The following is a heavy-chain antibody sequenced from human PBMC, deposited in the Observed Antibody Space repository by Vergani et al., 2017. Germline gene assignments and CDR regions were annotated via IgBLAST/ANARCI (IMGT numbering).Heavy chain of an antibody. CDR1: WFPFIDYG. D-gene: IGHD1-1*01. V-gene: IGHV3-30*03. J-gene: IGHJ6*03. CDR3: ARDFLTRVTTLDYYYMGV. CDR2: ISYDGNKK. Sequence: QVQLVESGGGEVQPGRSLRLSCSAAWFPFIDYGVHLVRQAPGAGMEWVSVISYDGNKKNYADSVKGRFTISRDNSKNTLYLEMNALRAEDTAVYYCARDFLTRVTTLDYYYMGVGGKGTTVTVSS.